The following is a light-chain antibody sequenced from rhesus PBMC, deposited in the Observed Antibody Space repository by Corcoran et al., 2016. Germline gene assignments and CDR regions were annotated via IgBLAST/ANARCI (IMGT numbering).Light chain of an antibody. Sequence: DIVMTQTPLSLPVTPGEPASISCRSSQSLLDSEDGDTYLDWYLQKHGQSPQLLIYEVSHRASGVPDRFSGSGSDTDLTLKISRVEAEDVGVYCCIQALESPFTFGPGTKLDIK. CDR1: QSLLDSEDGDTY. J-gene: IGKJ3*01. CDR3: IQALESPFT. CDR2: EVS. V-gene: IGKV2-104*02.